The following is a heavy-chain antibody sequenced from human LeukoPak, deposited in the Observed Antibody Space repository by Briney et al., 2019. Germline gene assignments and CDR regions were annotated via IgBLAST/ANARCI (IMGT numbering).Heavy chain of an antibody. CDR3: ARQPPSSSGYYYFDY. D-gene: IGHD3-22*01. Sequence: GGSLRLSCAASGLTFSSHWMHWVRQAPGKGLVWVSRITNDGSSTTYADSVKGRFTISRDNAKNMLYLQVNSLRAEDTAIYYCARQPPSSSGYYYFDYWGQGILVTVSS. CDR2: ITNDGSST. V-gene: IGHV3-74*01. J-gene: IGHJ4*02. CDR1: GLTFSSHW.